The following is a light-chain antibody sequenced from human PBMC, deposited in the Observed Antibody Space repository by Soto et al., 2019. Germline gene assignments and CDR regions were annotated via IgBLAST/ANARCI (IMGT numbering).Light chain of an antibody. CDR3: QQCNNWPPT. CDR1: QSVSSN. CDR2: GAS. Sequence: EIVMTQSLATLSVSPGERATLSCRASQSVSSNLAWYQQKPGQAPRLLIYGASTRATGIPARFSGSGSGTEFTLTISSLQSEDFAVYYCQQCNNWPPTFGQGTKVEIK. J-gene: IGKJ1*01. V-gene: IGKV3-15*01.